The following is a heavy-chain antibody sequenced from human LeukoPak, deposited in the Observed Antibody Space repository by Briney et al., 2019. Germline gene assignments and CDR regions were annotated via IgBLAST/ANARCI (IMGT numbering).Heavy chain of an antibody. Sequence: ASVKVSCKASGYTFTSYYMHWVRQAPGQGLEWMGIINPSGGSTSYAQKFQGRVTMTRDTSTSTVYMEQSSLRSEDTAVYYCAREGSHYYDSSGYRGYWFDPWGQGTLVTVSS. J-gene: IGHJ5*02. CDR1: GYTFTSYY. D-gene: IGHD3-22*01. CDR3: AREGSHYYDSSGYRGYWFDP. V-gene: IGHV1-46*01. CDR2: INPSGGST.